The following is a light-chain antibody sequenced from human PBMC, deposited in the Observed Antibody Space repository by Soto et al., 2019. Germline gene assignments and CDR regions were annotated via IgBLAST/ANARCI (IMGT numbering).Light chain of an antibody. J-gene: IGLJ3*02. Sequence: QSVLTQAASVSGSPGQSISISCTGTSSDVGGYNYVSWHQQHPGKAPKLIIYDVNNRPSGVSDRFSGSKSGNTASLTISGLQAEDEADYYCRSYTSSNTWVFGGGTKLTVL. CDR1: SSDVGGYNY. CDR3: RSYTSSNTWV. CDR2: DVN. V-gene: IGLV2-14*03.